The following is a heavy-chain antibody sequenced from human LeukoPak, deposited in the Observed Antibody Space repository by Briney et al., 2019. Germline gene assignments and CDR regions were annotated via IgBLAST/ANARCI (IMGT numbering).Heavy chain of an antibody. CDR3: ARFGYSSSWYHYYFDF. V-gene: IGHV3-21*05. CDR1: GFTFSSYE. CDR2: ISSSSSYI. D-gene: IGHD6-13*01. Sequence: GGSLRLSCAASGFTFSSYEMNWVRQAPGKGLEWVSYISSSSSYIYYAESVKGRVTVSRDNAKKSLFLQMNSLRAEDTAVYYCARFGYSSSWYHYYFDFWGRGTLVTVSS. J-gene: IGHJ4*02.